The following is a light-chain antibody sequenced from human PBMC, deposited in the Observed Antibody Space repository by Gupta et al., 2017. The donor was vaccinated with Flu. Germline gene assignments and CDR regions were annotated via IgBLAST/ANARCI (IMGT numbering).Light chain of an antibody. Sequence: SSSDLAWYQQNPGQAPRLLIYGAFSRATGIPDRFSASGSGTDFTLTITRLEPEDLAVYYCQQPGRSSRTFGGGTKVENK. CDR1: SSSD. V-gene: IGKV3-20*01. CDR2: GAF. J-gene: IGKJ4*01. CDR3: QQPGRSSRT.